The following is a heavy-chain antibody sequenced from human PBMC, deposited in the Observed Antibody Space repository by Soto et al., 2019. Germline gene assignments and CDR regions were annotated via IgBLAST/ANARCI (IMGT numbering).Heavy chain of an antibody. J-gene: IGHJ4*02. V-gene: IGHV4-4*02. CDR3: SRLDSSGYYPRYYFDY. CDR2: IYHSGST. CDR1: GGSISSSNW. Sequence: SETLSLTCAVSGGSISSSNWWSWVRQPPGKGLEWIGEIYHSGSTNYNPSLKSRVTISVDKSKNQFSLKLSSVTAADPAVYYCSRLDSSGYYPRYYFDYWGQGTLVTVSS. D-gene: IGHD3-22*01.